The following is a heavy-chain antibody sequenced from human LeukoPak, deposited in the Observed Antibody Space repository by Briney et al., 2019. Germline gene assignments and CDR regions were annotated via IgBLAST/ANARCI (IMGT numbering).Heavy chain of an antibody. D-gene: IGHD2-15*01. V-gene: IGHV3-74*01. J-gene: IGHJ6*02. CDR2: INTDGSSI. Sequence: GGSLRLSCAASGFTISNYWMHWVRQVPGKGLVWVSRINTDGSSIRYADSVKGRFSISRDNAKNTVYLQMNSLRGEDTAAYQCARDGYCSGGTCYGMDVWGQGTTVIVSS. CDR3: ARDGYCSGGTCYGMDV. CDR1: GFTISNYW.